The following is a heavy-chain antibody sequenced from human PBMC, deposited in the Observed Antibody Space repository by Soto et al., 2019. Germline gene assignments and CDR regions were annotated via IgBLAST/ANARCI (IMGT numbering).Heavy chain of an antibody. CDR1: GGSFSGYY. D-gene: IGHD3-10*01. CDR3: ARYARGGDAFDI. J-gene: IGHJ3*02. Sequence: QVQLQQWGAGLLKPSETLSLTCAVYGGSFSGYYWSWIRQPPGKGLEWIGDINHSGSTNYNPSLKSRVTISVDTSKNQFSLKLSSVTAADTAVYYCARYARGGDAFDIWGQGTMVTVSS. V-gene: IGHV4-34*01. CDR2: INHSGST.